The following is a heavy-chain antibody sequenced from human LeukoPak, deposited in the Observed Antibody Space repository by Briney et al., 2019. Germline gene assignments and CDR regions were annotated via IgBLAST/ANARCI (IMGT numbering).Heavy chain of an antibody. CDR3: ARHGGYCSGGSCYLAFPFDY. CDR1: GGSISSYY. V-gene: IGHV4-59*08. J-gene: IGHJ4*02. Sequence: SETLSLTCTVSGGSISSYYWSWIRQPPGKGLEWIGYIYYSGSTNYNPSLKSRVTISVDTSKNQFSLKLSSVTAADTAVYYCARHGGYCSGGSCYLAFPFDYWGQGTLVTVSS. D-gene: IGHD2-15*01. CDR2: IYYSGST.